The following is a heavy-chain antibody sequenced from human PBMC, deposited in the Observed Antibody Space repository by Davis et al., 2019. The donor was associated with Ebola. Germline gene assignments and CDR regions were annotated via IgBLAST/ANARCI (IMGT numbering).Heavy chain of an antibody. CDR2: IKSKTDGGTT. CDR3: TTTYDLPPLMDV. CDR1: GFTFSNAW. D-gene: IGHD2-21*01. V-gene: IGHV3-15*01. Sequence: GESLKISCAASGFTFSNAWMSWVRQAPGKGLEWVGRIKSKTDGGTTDYAAPVKGRFTISRDDSKNTLYLQMNSLKTEDTAVYYCTTTYDLPPLMDVWGQGTTVTVSS. J-gene: IGHJ6*02.